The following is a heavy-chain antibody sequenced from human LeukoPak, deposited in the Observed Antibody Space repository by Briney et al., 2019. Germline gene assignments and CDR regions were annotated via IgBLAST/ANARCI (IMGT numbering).Heavy chain of an antibody. Sequence: PSETLSLTCTVYGGSFSGYYWSWIRQPPGKGLEWIGEINHSGSTSYNPSLKSRVTISVDTSKNHFSLKLSSVTAADTAVYYCARGDIAATGTPFGNWGQGTLVTVSS. CDR3: ARGDIAATGTPFGN. CDR1: GGSFSGYY. CDR2: INHSGST. J-gene: IGHJ4*02. D-gene: IGHD6-13*01. V-gene: IGHV4-34*01.